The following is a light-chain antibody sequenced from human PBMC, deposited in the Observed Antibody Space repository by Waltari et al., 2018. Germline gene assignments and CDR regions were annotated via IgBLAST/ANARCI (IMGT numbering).Light chain of an antibody. CDR2: AAS. J-gene: IGKJ4*01. Sequence: DIQMTQSPSSVSASVVDRVTITCRASQGISNWLAWYQQKPGKVPKLLIYAASSLQSGVPSRFSGSGSGTEFTLTIGSLQPEDIATYYCQQTNTFPTFGGGTKVEI. CDR1: QGISNW. CDR3: QQTNTFPT. V-gene: IGKV1D-12*01.